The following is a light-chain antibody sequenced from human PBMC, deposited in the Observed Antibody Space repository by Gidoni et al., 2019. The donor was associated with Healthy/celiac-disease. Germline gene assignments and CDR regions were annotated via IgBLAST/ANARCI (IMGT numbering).Light chain of an antibody. J-gene: IGKJ4*01. CDR3: QQYNNWPPIT. V-gene: IGKV3-15*01. CDR1: QSVNSN. CDR2: GAS. Sequence: EIVMTQSPATLSVSPGERATLSCRASQSVNSNLAWYQQKPGQAPRLLIYGASTRATEFTLTISSLPSEDFAVYYCQQYNNWPPITFGGGTKVEIK.